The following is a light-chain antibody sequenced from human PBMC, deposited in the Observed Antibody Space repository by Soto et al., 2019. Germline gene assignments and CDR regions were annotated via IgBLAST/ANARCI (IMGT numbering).Light chain of an antibody. CDR3: HQRNLWHSIT. CDR2: DST. J-gene: IGKJ5*01. CDR1: QSIHTS. V-gene: IGKV3D-11*02. Sequence: VLTQAPSTRSRSPGERATLSCRASQSIHTSLAWYQQQPGQPPRLVVYDSTLRANGVPDRFGGSRSGTAFTPTINNLLHQDFAVYYCHQRNLWHSITFGQGTRVEI.